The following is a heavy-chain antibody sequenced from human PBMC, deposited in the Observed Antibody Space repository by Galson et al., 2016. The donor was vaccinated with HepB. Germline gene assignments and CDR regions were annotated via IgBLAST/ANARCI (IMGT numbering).Heavy chain of an antibody. CDR3: ARDPGGLLTGPYYYGMDV. CDR2: ISSSGNTI. V-gene: IGHV3-48*03. Sequence: SLRLSCAVSGFTFSSYEMNWVRQAPGKGLEWVSYISSSGNTIHYADSVKGRFTISRDNAKNSLYLKMDSLRAEDTAVYYCARDPGGLLTGPYYYGMDVWGQGTTVTVSS. J-gene: IGHJ6*02. CDR1: GFTFSSYE. D-gene: IGHD3-9*01.